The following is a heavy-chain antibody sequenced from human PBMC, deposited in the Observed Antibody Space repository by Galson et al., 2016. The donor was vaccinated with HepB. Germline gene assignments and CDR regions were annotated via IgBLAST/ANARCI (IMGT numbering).Heavy chain of an antibody. CDR3: AKDIGSGNYYRYHYYYMDV. V-gene: IGHV3-30*18. CDR1: GFTFSSYG. D-gene: IGHD1-26*01. Sequence: SLRLSCAASGFTFSSYGMHWVRQAPGKGLEWVAVISYDEGNKFYADSVKGRFTISRDNSKNTMYLQMNSLRIDDTAVYYCAKDIGSGNYYRYHYYYMDVWGKGATVAVSS. CDR2: ISYDEGNK. J-gene: IGHJ6*03.